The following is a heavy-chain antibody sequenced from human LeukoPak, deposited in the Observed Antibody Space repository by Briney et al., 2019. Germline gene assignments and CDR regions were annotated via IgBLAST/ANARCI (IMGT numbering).Heavy chain of an antibody. CDR1: GGSFSSYY. V-gene: IGHV4-34*01. Sequence: SETLSLTCGVSGGSFSSYYWNWIRQPPGKGLEWIGEINHSGSANLNPSLKSRVTISLDTSKNHFSLNLTSVTAADTAVYYCAREFAWEPLFNWGQGTLVTVSS. D-gene: IGHD1-26*01. J-gene: IGHJ4*02. CDR2: INHSGSA. CDR3: AREFAWEPLFN.